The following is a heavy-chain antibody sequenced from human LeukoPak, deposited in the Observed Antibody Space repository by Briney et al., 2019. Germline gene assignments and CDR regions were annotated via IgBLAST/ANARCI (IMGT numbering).Heavy chain of an antibody. D-gene: IGHD3-16*01. Sequence: GESLKISCKPSGYSFTSSWTGWVRQMPGKGLEWMAIIYPDSDTRYRPTFQGQVTISADKSISTAYLQWSNLKASDTAIYYCARHGGRTLLWGRGTLVTVSS. CDR2: IYPDSDT. J-gene: IGHJ4*02. V-gene: IGHV5-51*01. CDR1: GYSFTSSW. CDR3: ARHGGRTLL.